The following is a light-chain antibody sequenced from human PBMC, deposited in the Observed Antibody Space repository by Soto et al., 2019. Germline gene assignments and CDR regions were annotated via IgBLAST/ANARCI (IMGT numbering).Light chain of an antibody. CDR3: QQYNNWPAIT. Sequence: EIVMTQSPATLSVSPGERATLSCRASQSVRSNLAWYQQKPCQAPRLLIYGASTRATGIPATFSGSGSGTQFTLTISSLQSEDFAVYYCQQYNNWPAITFGQGTRLEIK. V-gene: IGKV3D-15*01. J-gene: IGKJ5*01. CDR1: QSVRSN. CDR2: GAS.